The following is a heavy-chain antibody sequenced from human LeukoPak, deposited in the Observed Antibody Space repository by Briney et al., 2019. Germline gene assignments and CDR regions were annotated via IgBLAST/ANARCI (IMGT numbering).Heavy chain of an antibody. CDR2: VSASGGGT. CDR3: AKDKYHDSSGTFDY. Sequence: GGSLRPSCQVSGLPFNIYAMSWVRKPPGRGLEWVSRVSASGGGTFYAGSVEGRFIISRDNSKNTLSLQMSSLRAEDTAIYYCAKDKYHDSSGTFDYWGQGTLVTVSS. D-gene: IGHD3-22*01. J-gene: IGHJ4*02. V-gene: IGHV3-23*01. CDR1: GLPFNIYA.